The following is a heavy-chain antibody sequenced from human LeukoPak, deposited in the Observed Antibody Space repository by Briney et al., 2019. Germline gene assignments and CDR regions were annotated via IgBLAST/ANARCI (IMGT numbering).Heavy chain of an antibody. Sequence: GGSLRLSCIVSGLTSSIFEMNWVRQAPGKGLEWVSYISNSGSTTDYADAVKGRFTISRDNAKNSLYLQMSSLRVEDTAVYYCVRGGGPSYKYNAFDIWGQGTMVTVSS. J-gene: IGHJ3*02. CDR3: VRGGGPSYKYNAFDI. CDR2: ISNSGSTT. CDR1: GLTSSIFE. V-gene: IGHV3-48*03. D-gene: IGHD2-15*01.